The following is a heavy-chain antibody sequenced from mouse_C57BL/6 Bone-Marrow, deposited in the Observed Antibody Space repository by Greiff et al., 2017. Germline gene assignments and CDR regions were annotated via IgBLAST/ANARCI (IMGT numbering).Heavy chain of an antibody. Sequence: VQLKESGGDLVKPGGSLKLSCAASGFTFSSYGMSWVRQTPDKRLEWVATISSGGSYTYYPDSVKGRFTISRDNAKNTLYLQMSSLKSEDTAMYYCARGGLRRDYAMDYWGQGTSVTVSS. CDR2: ISSGGSYT. J-gene: IGHJ4*01. D-gene: IGHD2-4*01. CDR1: GFTFSSYG. V-gene: IGHV5-6*01. CDR3: ARGGLRRDYAMDY.